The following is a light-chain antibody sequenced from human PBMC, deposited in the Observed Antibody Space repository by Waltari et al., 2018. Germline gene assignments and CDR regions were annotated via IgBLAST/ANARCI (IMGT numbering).Light chain of an antibody. CDR1: QSVSSN. V-gene: IGKV3-15*01. Sequence: EIVITQSPATLSVSPGERATLSCRASQSVSSNLAWYQQKPGQAPRLLIYGASTRATGIPARFSGRGSGTEFTLTISSLQSEDFAVYYCQQYNNWPPLTFGGGTKVEIK. CDR2: GAS. CDR3: QQYNNWPPLT. J-gene: IGKJ4*01.